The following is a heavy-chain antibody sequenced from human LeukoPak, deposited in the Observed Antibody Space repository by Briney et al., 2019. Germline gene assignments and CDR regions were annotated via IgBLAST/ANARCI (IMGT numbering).Heavy chain of an antibody. CDR1: GFTFDDYA. J-gene: IGHJ6*03. CDR3: AKGVGYSSGWYMDYYYMDV. D-gene: IGHD6-19*01. Sequence: VGSLRLSCAASGFTFDDYAMHWVRQAPGKGLEWVSLISGDGGSTYYADSVKGRFTISRDNSKNSLYLQMNSLRTEDTALYYCAKGVGYSSGWYMDYYYMDVWGKGTTVTVSS. V-gene: IGHV3-43*02. CDR2: ISGDGGST.